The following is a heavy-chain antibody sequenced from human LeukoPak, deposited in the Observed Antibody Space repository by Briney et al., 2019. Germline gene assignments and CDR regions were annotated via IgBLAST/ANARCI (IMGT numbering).Heavy chain of an antibody. V-gene: IGHV1-58*01. CDR3: AAEPLGYCSSTSCSLDP. CDR1: GFTFTSSA. CDR2: IVVGSGNT. J-gene: IGHJ5*02. D-gene: IGHD2-2*01. Sequence: SVKLSCTASGFTFTSSAVQWVRQARGQRLEWIGWIVVGSGNTNYAQKFQERVTITRDMSTSTAYMELSSLRSEDTAVYYCAAEPLGYCSSTSCSLDPWGQGTLVTVSS.